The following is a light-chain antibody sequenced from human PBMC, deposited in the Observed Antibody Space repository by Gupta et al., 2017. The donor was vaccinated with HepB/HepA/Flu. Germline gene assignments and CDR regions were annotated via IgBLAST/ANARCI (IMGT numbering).Light chain of an antibody. CDR3: QQYNNWPLT. J-gene: IGKJ4*01. CDR2: GAS. V-gene: IGKV3-15*01. Sequence: EVVMTHSPATLSVSPGERATLSCRASQSVSSSLAWYQQKPGQAPRLLIYGASTRASGIPARFSGSGSGTEFTLTISSLQSEDFAVYFCQQYNNWPLTFGGGTKVEIK. CDR1: QSVSSS.